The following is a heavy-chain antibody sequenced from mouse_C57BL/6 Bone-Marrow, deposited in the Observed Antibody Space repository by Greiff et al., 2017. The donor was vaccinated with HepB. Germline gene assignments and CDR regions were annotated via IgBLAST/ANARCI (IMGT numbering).Heavy chain of an antibody. CDR2: IDPSDSYT. Sequence: VQLQQPGAELVMPGASVKLSCKASGYTFTSYWMHWVKQRPGQCLEWIGEIDPSDSYTNYNQKFKGKSTLTVDKSSSTAYMQLSSLTSEDSAVYYCARELRSMDYWGQGTSVTVSS. CDR1: GYTFTSYW. J-gene: IGHJ4*01. V-gene: IGHV1-69*01. D-gene: IGHD1-1*01. CDR3: ARELRSMDY.